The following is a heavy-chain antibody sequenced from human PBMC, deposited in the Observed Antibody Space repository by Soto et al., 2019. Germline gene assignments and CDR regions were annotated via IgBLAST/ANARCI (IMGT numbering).Heavy chain of an antibody. V-gene: IGHV3-21*01. CDR3: AGTYDPFDF. CDR2: ITSSGAFI. Sequence: EVHLVESGGGLVKPGGSLRLSCVASGITFSRFKMNWVRQAPGKGLEWVSSITSSGAFIDYIDSVKGRFTISRDNAKNSLYLHMSSLRAEDTAIYYCAGTYDPFDFWGTGTLVTVSS. CDR1: GITFSRFK. J-gene: IGHJ4*02. D-gene: IGHD3-3*01.